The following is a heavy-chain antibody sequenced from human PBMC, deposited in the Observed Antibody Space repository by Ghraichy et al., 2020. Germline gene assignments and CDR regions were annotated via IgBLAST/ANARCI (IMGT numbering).Heavy chain of an antibody. J-gene: IGHJ6*03. D-gene: IGHD3-10*01. V-gene: IGHV1-2*06. CDR3: ARDFMEWDYYGSGTVYYYYMDV. Sequence: ASVKVSCKASGYTFTGYYMHWVRQAPGQGLEWMGRINPNSGGTNYAQKFQGRVTMTRDTSISTAYMELSRLRSDDTAVYYCARDFMEWDYYGSGTVYYYYMDVWGKGTTVTVSS. CDR2: INPNSGGT. CDR1: GYTFTGYY.